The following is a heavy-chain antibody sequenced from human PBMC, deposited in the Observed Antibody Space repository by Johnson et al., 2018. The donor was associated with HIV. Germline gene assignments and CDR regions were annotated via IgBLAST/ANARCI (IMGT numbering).Heavy chain of an antibody. Sequence: QVQLMESGGGVVQPGRSLRLSCAASGFIFSSYAMHWVRQAPGKGLEWVAHISYDGSNKYYADSVKGRFTISRDNSKSTLDLQMNSLRAEDTAVYYCAREAGTAFDIWGQGTMVTVSS. V-gene: IGHV3-30*14. CDR3: AREAGTAFDI. CDR1: GFIFSSYA. J-gene: IGHJ3*02. CDR2: ISYDGSNK.